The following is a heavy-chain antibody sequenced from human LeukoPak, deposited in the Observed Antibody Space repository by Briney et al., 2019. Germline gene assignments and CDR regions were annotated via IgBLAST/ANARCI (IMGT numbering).Heavy chain of an antibody. CDR3: ARDSPYYYGSGSATYYMDV. V-gene: IGHV4-59*01. J-gene: IGHJ6*03. CDR2: IYYSGST. CDR1: GGSISSYY. Sequence: ETLSLTCTVSGGSISSYYWSWIRQPPGKGLEWIGYIYYSGSTNYNPSLKSRVTISVDTSKNQFSLKLSSVTAADTAVYYCARDSPYYYGSGSATYYMDVWGKGTTVTISS. D-gene: IGHD3-10*01.